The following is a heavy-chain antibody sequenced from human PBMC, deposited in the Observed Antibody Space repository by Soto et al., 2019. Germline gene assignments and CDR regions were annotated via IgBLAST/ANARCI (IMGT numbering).Heavy chain of an antibody. CDR3: ARQRGSGQVVRGVMRHYMDV. V-gene: IGHV4-39*01. D-gene: IGHD3-10*01. CDR1: GGSISSSSYY. J-gene: IGHJ6*03. Sequence: SETLSLTCTVSGGSISSSSYYWGWIRQPPGKGLEWIGSIYYSGSTYYNPSLKSRVTISVDTSKNQFSLKLSSVTAADTAVYYCARQRGSGQVVRGVMRHYMDVWGKGTTVTVSS. CDR2: IYYSGST.